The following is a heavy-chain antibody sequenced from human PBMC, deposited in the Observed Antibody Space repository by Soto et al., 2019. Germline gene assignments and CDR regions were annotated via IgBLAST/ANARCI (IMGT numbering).Heavy chain of an antibody. CDR2: ISFDGSNK. CDR3: ARGNSYGDYYYYGMDV. V-gene: IGHV3-30-3*01. CDR1: GFTFSSYA. J-gene: IGHJ6*02. Sequence: GGSLRLSCAASGFTFSSYAMHWVRQAPGKGLEWVAVISFDGSNKYYADSVKGRFTISRDNSKNTLYLQMNSLRAEDTAVYYCARGNSYGDYYYYGMDVWGQGTTVTVSS. D-gene: IGHD5-18*01.